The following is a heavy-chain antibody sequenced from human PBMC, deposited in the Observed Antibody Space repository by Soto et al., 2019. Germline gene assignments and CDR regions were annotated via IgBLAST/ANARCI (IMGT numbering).Heavy chain of an antibody. Sequence: SETLSLTCTVSGGSISSSSYYWGWIRQPPGKGLEWIGSIYYSGSTYYSPSLKSRVTISVDTSKNQFSLKLSSVTAADTAVYYCARLPLHYGLDYYYYGMDVWGQGTTVTVSS. D-gene: IGHD3-10*01. CDR1: GGSISSSSYY. J-gene: IGHJ6*02. CDR2: IYYSGST. V-gene: IGHV4-39*01. CDR3: ARLPLHYGLDYYYYGMDV.